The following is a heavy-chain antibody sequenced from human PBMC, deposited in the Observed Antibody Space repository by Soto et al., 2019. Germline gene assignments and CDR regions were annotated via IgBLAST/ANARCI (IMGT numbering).Heavy chain of an antibody. CDR2: INPGIGNT. V-gene: IGHV1-3*01. Sequence: SVKVSCKASGYTFSNYAMYWVRQAPGQSLEWMGWINPGIGNTNYAQKFQGRVNITRDTSTSTVYMELSTLRSDDTAVYYCARLYSGSRLDFWGQGTLVTVSS. J-gene: IGHJ4*02. CDR1: GYTFSNYA. CDR3: ARLYSGSRLDF. D-gene: IGHD1-26*01.